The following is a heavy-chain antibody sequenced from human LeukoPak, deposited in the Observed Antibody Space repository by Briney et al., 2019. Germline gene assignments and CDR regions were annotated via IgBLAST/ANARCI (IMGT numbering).Heavy chain of an antibody. CDR1: GFTFDDYA. J-gene: IGHJ4*02. V-gene: IGHV3-9*01. CDR3: AKDGAYISKYFDY. Sequence: GRSLRLSCAASGFTFDDYAMHWVRQAPGKGLEWISGISWNSGTIGYADSVKGRFTISRDNAKNSLYLQMNSLRVEDTALYYCAKDGAYISKYFDYWGQATLVTVSS. CDR2: ISWNSGTI. D-gene: IGHD1-1*01.